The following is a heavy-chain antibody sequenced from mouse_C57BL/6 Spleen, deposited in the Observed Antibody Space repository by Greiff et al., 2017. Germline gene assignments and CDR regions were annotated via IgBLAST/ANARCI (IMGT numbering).Heavy chain of an antibody. V-gene: IGHV2-6-1*01. CDR2: IWSDGST. J-gene: IGHJ1*03. D-gene: IGHD1-1*01. Sequence: VQLQQSGPGLVAPSQRLSITCTVSGFSLTSYGVHWVRQPPGKGLEWLVVIWSDGSTTYNSALKSRLSISKDNSKSQVFLKMNSLQTDDTAMYYCARQGVVDSYWYFDVWGTGTTVTVSS. CDR1: GFSLTSYG. CDR3: ARQGVVDSYWYFDV.